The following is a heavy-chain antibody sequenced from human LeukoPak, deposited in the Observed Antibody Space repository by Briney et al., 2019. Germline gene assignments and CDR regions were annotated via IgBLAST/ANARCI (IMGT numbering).Heavy chain of an antibody. J-gene: IGHJ6*02. CDR1: GFTFSNYG. CDR3: AKGVVAATNAAYYGMDV. Sequence: GGSLRLSCAASGFTFSNYGMHWVRQAPGKGPEWVAVISYDESDKYYADSVKGRFTISRDNSKNTLYLQMNSLRPEDTAVYYCAKGVVAATNAAYYGMDVWGQGTTVTVSS. V-gene: IGHV3-30*18. D-gene: IGHD2-15*01. CDR2: ISYDESDK.